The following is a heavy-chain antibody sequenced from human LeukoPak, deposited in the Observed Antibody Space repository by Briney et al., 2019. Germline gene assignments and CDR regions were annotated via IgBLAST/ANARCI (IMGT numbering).Heavy chain of an antibody. V-gene: IGHV1-69*13. CDR1: GGTFSSYA. Sequence: ASVKVSCKASGGTFSSYAISWVRQAPGQGLEWMGGIIPIFGTANYAQKFQGRVTITADESTSTAYMELSSLRSEDTAVYYCARDAGKGLYYYDSSGYYPYYFDYWGQGTLVAVSS. D-gene: IGHD3-22*01. J-gene: IGHJ4*02. CDR3: ARDAGKGLYYYDSSGYYPYYFDY. CDR2: IIPIFGTA.